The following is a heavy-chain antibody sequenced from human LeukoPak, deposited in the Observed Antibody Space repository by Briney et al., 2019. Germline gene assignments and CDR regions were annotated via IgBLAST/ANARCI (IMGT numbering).Heavy chain of an antibody. CDR2: ISGSGGST. Sequence: GGSLRLSCAASGFTFSSYGMNWVRQAPGKGLEWVSAISGSGGSTYYVDSVKGRFTISRDNSKDTLYLQMNSLRAEDTAVYCCAKGNAAAGIYDWGQGILVTVSS. J-gene: IGHJ4*02. CDR3: AKGNAAAGIYD. D-gene: IGHD6-13*01. CDR1: GFTFSSYG. V-gene: IGHV3-23*01.